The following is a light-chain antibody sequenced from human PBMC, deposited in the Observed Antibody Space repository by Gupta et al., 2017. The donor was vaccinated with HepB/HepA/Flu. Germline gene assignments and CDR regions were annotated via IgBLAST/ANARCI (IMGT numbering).Light chain of an antibody. J-gene: IGKJ4*01. CDR2: AAS. Sequence: DIQLTQSPSFLSASVGDRVTITCRASQGISTYLAWYQQKPGKPPKLLIYAASTLQSGVPSRFSGSGAGTESTLSISSLQPEDFATYCCQQLHSYPFTFGGGTKVEIK. CDR1: QGISTY. CDR3: QQLHSYPFT. V-gene: IGKV1-9*01.